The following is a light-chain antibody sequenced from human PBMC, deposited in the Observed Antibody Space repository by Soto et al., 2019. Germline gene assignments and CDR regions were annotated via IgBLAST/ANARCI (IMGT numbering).Light chain of an antibody. CDR1: SSNIGSNT. Sequence: QSVLTQPPSASGTPGQRVTISCSGSSSNIGSNTVTRYQHLPGTAPKLLIYSNDQRPSGVPDRFSGSKSGTSASLAISGLQSEDEADYYCASWDDSRKGVVFGGGTKLTVL. CDR2: SND. V-gene: IGLV1-44*01. J-gene: IGLJ2*01. CDR3: ASWDDSRKGVV.